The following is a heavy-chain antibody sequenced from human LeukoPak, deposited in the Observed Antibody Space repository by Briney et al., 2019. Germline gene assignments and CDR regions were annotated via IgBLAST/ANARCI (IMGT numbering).Heavy chain of an antibody. CDR2: IIPIFGTA. D-gene: IGHD3-3*01. V-gene: IGHV1-69*06. Sequence: GSSVKVSCKASGGTFSSYAISWVRQAPGQGLEWMGGIIPIFGTANYAQKFQGRVTISADKSTSTAYMELSSLRSEDTAVYYCAAPGVSYDFWSGYRTSNDAFDIWGQGTMVTVSS. CDR3: AAPGVSYDFWSGYRTSNDAFDI. CDR1: GGTFSSYA. J-gene: IGHJ3*02.